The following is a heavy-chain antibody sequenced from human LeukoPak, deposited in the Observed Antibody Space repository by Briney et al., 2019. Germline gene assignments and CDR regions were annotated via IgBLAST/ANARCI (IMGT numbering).Heavy chain of an antibody. J-gene: IGHJ4*02. D-gene: IGHD3-10*01. CDR1: GYSFTAFY. CDR3: ARDGEYGTGSYYRGCFDY. V-gene: IGHV1-2*02. Sequence: ASVKVSCKASGYSFTAFYIHWMRQDPGHRLEWMGWIYTRRGATNYAYKFRGRVTMTRGTSISTAFMVLGSLGSDDSAVYYCARDGEYGTGSYYRGCFDYWGQGILVTVSS. CDR2: IYTRRGAT.